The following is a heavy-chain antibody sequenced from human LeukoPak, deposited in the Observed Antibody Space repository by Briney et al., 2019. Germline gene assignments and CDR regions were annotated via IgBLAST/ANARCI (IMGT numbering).Heavy chain of an antibody. D-gene: IGHD3-10*01. Sequence: SETLSLTCTVSGGSISSYYWSWIRQPPGKGLEWIGYIYYSRSTNYNPSLKSRVTISGDTSKNQFSLKLSSVTAADTAVYYCASYTPPQVWFGEQGRSYFDYWGQGTLVTVSS. CDR3: ASYTPPQVWFGEQGRSYFDY. J-gene: IGHJ4*02. CDR2: IYYSRST. V-gene: IGHV4-59*01. CDR1: GGSISSYY.